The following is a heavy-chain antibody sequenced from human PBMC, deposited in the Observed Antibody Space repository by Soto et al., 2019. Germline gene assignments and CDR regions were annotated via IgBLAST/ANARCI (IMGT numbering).Heavy chain of an antibody. V-gene: IGHV4-31*03. CDR3: ARKQAGYFYGIDY. Sequence: SETLSLTCTVSGGSITSGGYYWSWIRQHPGEGLEWLGYTYDSGSTFYNPSLKSRITLSVDTSKNQFSLKLSSVTVADTAVYFCARKQAGYFYGIDYWGRGTLVTVSS. CDR2: TYDSGST. J-gene: IGHJ4*02. D-gene: IGHD3-10*01. CDR1: GGSITSGGYY.